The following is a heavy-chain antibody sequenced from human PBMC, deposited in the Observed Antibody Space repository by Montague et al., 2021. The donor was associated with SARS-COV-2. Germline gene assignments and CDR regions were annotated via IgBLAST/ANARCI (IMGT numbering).Heavy chain of an antibody. CDR1: GDSVSSTSAS. CDR2: TYYRSWWRS. CDR3: ASAFYGDHWAFDV. V-gene: IGHV6-1*01. J-gene: IGHJ3*01. Sequence: CAISGDSVSSTSASWYWIRQSPSRGLEWLGRTYYRSWWRSQYPGSLESRITISGDTSKNQFSLQLNSVTPEDTAVYYCASAFYGDHWAFDVWGLGTMVTVSS. D-gene: IGHD3-3*02.